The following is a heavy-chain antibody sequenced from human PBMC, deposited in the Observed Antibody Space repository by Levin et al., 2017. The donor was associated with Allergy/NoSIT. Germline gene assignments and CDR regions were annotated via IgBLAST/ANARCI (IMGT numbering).Heavy chain of an antibody. CDR3: ARGGHQLPEDWFDP. CDR2: ISRSSAFI. Sequence: GGSLRLSCAASGFNLSSYSMNWVRQAPGKGLEWVSSISRSSAFIYYADSVKGRFTISRDNAKNSLFLQMNSLTADDTAVYYCARGGHQLPEDWFDPWGQGTLVTVSS. V-gene: IGHV3-21*01. J-gene: IGHJ5*02. CDR1: GFNLSSYS. D-gene: IGHD1-1*01.